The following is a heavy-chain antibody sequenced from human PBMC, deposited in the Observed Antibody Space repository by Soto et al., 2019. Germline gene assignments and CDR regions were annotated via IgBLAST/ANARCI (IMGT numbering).Heavy chain of an antibody. CDR3: AAERGHSSSWYPATWDYGMDV. Sequence: SVKGSWKASGFTFTSSAGEWVRQARGQRLEWIGWIVVGSGNTNYAQKFQERVTITRDMSTSTAYMELSSLRSEDTAVYYCAAERGHSSSWYPATWDYGMDVWGQGTTVTVPS. D-gene: IGHD6-13*01. J-gene: IGHJ6*02. CDR2: IVVGSGNT. CDR1: GFTFTSSA. V-gene: IGHV1-58*01.